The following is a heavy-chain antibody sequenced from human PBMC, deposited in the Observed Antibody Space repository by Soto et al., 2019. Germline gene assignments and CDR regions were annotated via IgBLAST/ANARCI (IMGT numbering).Heavy chain of an antibody. J-gene: IGHJ3*02. Sequence: SETLSLTCTVSGGSISSYYWSWIRQPPGKGLEWIGYIYYSGSTNYNPSPKSRVTISVDTSKNQFSLKLSSVTAADTAVYYCARPIYSSRNSGAFDIWGQGTMVT. CDR1: GGSISSYY. V-gene: IGHV4-59*08. CDR3: ARPIYSSRNSGAFDI. CDR2: IYYSGST. D-gene: IGHD3-22*01.